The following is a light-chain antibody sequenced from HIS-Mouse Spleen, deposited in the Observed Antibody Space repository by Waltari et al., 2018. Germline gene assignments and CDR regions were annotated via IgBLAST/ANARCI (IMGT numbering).Light chain of an antibody. V-gene: IGLV1-47*01. CDR2: RNN. CDR1: SSNIGSHY. J-gene: IGLJ3*02. CDR3: AAWDDSLSGPWV. Sequence: QSVLTQPPSASGTPGQRVTISCSGSSSNIGSHYVYWYQQLPGTAPNLLIYRNNPRPSGVPDRFSGSKSGTSASLAISGLRSEDEADYYCAAWDDSLSGPWVFGGGTKLTVL.